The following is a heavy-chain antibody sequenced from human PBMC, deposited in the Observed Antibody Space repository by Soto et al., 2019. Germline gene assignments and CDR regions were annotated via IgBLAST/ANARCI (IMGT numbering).Heavy chain of an antibody. Sequence: SVKVSCKASGGTFSSYAISWVRQAPGQGLEWMGGIIPIFGTANYAQKFQGGVTITADKSTSTAYMELSSLRSEDTAVYYCASGKWLLGGHFDYWGQGSLVTVSS. J-gene: IGHJ4*02. D-gene: IGHD3-22*01. CDR3: ASGKWLLGGHFDY. CDR1: GGTFSSYA. V-gene: IGHV1-69*06. CDR2: IIPIFGTA.